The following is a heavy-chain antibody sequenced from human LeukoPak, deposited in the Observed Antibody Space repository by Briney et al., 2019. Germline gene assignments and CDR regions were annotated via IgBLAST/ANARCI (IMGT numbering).Heavy chain of an antibody. D-gene: IGHD1-26*01. CDR3: ARRSPGGAADY. CDR2: IYYSGST. CDR1: GGSISSYY. V-gene: IGHV4-59*08. Sequence: SDTLSLTCTVSGGSISSYYWRWIRQPPGKGLEWIGYIYYSGSTNYNPSLKSRVTISVDTSKNQFSLKLSSVTAADTAVYYCARRSPGGAADYWGQGTLVTVSS. J-gene: IGHJ4*02.